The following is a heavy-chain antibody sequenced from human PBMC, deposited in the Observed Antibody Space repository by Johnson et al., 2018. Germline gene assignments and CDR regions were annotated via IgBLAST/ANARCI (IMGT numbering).Heavy chain of an antibody. CDR1: VFTFSRYS. CDR3: ARTEYSSSSSAFDI. V-gene: IGHV3-21*01. J-gene: IGHJ3*02. CDR2: IYSDSSSI. Sequence: VQLVESGGGLVKPGGSLRLSCAASVFTFSRYSMNWVRQAPGKGLEWVSSIYSDSSSIYYADSVTGRFPIHRDNAKNSLSLQMNSLRAEDTAVYYCARTEYSSSSSAFDIWGQGTMVTVSS. D-gene: IGHD6-6*01.